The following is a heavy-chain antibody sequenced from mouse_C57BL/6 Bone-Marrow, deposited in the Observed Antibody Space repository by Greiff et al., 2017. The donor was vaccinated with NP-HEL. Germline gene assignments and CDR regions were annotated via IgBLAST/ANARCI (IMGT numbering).Heavy chain of an antibody. CDR2: IRNTANGYTT. CDR3: ARSIYYDYADDPFYAMDY. V-gene: IGHV7-3*01. CDR1: GLTFTDYY. Sequence: EVQGVESGGGLVQPGGSLSLSCAASGLTFTDYYMSWVRQPPGKALEWLGFIRNTANGYTTEYSASVKGRFTISRDTSQSILYLQMNALRAEDSATYYCARSIYYDYADDPFYAMDYWGQGTSVTVSS. J-gene: IGHJ4*01. D-gene: IGHD2-4*01.